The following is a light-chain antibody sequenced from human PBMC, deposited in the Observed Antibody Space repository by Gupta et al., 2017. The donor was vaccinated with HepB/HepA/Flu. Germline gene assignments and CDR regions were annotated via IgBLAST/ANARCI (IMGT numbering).Light chain of an antibody. CDR1: QGISVH. CDR3: QKYDDAPIT. J-gene: IGKJ5*01. V-gene: IGKV1-27*01. Sequence: DIQMTQSPSSLSASVGDRVTLTCRASQGISVHLAWYQQRSCKVPSLLIYGASTLHSGVPSRLSRSGAGTDFTLTISSLQPEDVATYYCQKYDDAPITFGHGT. CDR2: GAS.